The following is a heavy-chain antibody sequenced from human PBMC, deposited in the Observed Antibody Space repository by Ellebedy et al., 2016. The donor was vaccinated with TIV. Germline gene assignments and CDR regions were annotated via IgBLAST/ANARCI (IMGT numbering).Heavy chain of an antibody. D-gene: IGHD3-9*01. CDR3: ASPGTIGPQDTFDS. Sequence: GESLKISXKTSGYNFASHWIGWVRQMPGKGLEWMGIIYPDDSEDRYSPPFRGRVTFSADKSTKAAFLQWSSLQASDTAMYFCASPGTIGPQDTFDSWGQGTMVTVSS. CDR1: GYNFASHW. J-gene: IGHJ3*02. V-gene: IGHV5-51*01. CDR2: IYPDDSED.